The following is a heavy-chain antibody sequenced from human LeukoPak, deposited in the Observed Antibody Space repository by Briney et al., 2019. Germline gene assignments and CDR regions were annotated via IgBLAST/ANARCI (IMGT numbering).Heavy chain of an antibody. J-gene: IGHJ4*02. CDR2: IIADGDST. Sequence: GGSLRLSCAASGFTFRSYAMNWVRQAPGKGREWVSAIIADGDSTYYADSGKGRFTFSRDNSKNTLYLQMNSLRPGNTAVYYCAKRRYCTTTSGNDFDYWGQGTLVTVSS. D-gene: IGHD2-2*01. V-gene: IGHV3-23*01. CDR1: GFTFRSYA. CDR3: AKRRYCTTTSGNDFDY.